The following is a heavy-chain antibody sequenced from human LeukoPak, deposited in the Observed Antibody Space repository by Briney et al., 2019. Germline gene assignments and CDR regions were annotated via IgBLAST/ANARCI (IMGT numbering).Heavy chain of an antibody. CDR3: AKAAAAGTFGSNWFDP. J-gene: IGHJ5*02. D-gene: IGHD6-13*01. CDR1: GFPFDDYG. Sequence: GGSLRLSCAASGFPFDDYGMSWVRQAPGKGLEWVSGISWNGGSTGYADSVKGRFTISRDNAKNSLYLQMNSLRAEDTALYYCAKAAAAGTFGSNWFDPWGQGTLVTVSS. V-gene: IGHV3-20*04. CDR2: ISWNGGST.